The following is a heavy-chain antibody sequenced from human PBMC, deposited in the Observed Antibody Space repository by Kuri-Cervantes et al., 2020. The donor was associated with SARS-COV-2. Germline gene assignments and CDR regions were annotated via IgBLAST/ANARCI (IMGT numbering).Heavy chain of an antibody. CDR1: GITVNSNY. V-gene: IGHV3-53*01. D-gene: IGHD3-22*01. J-gene: IGHJ5*02. CDR3: ARVTVTMIVGGYWFDL. Sequence: GGSLRLSCAASGITVNSNYMSWVRQAPGKGLEWVSIIYTGGDTYYADSVKGRFTIARDISKNTLYLQLNSLKNEDTAAYYCARVTVTMIVGGYWFDLWGQGTLVTVS. CDR2: IYTGGDT.